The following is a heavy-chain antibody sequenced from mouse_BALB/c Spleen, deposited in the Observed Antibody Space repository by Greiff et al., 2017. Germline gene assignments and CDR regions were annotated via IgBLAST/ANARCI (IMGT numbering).Heavy chain of an antibody. CDR2: ISYSGST. D-gene: IGHD4-1*01. V-gene: IGHV3-2*02. Sequence: DVKLQESGPRLVKPSQSLSLTCTVTGYSITSDYAWNWIRQFPGNKLEWMGYISYSGSTSYNPSLKSRISITRDTSKNQFFLQLNSVTTEDTATYYCARSNWGFDYWGQGTTLTVSS. CDR3: ARSNWGFDY. CDR1: GYSITSDYA. J-gene: IGHJ2*01.